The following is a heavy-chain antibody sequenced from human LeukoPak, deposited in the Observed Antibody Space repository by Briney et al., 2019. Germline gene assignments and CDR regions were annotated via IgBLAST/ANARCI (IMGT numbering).Heavy chain of an antibody. D-gene: IGHD3-22*01. CDR2: IIPIFGTA. CDR1: GGTFSSYA. J-gene: IGHJ4*02. V-gene: IGHV1-69*05. Sequence: SVEVSCEASGGTFSSYAISWVRQAPGQGLEWMGRIIPIFGTANYAQKFQGRVAISTDESTSTAYMELSSLRSEDTAVYYCASFGKPYNLYYDDSSGYLNYWGQGTLVTVSS. CDR3: ASFGKPYNLYYDDSSGYLNY.